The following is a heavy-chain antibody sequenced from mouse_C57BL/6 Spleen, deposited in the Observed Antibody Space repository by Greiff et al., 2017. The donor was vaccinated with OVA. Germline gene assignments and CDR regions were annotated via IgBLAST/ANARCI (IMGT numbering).Heavy chain of an antibody. D-gene: IGHD1-1*01. V-gene: IGHV1-59*01. CDR2: IDPSDSYT. CDR1: GYTFTSYW. Sequence: QVQLQQPGAELVRPGTSVKLSCKASGYTFTSYWMHWVKQRPGQGLEWIGVIDPSDSYTNYTPKFKGKATLTVDTSSNPAYLQLSSLTSEDTAVYYCAREEYYGSSSSWFADWGQGTLVTVSA. J-gene: IGHJ3*01. CDR3: AREEYYGSSSSWFAD.